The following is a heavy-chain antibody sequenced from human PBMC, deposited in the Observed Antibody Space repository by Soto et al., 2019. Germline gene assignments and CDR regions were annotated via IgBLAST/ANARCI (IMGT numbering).Heavy chain of an antibody. D-gene: IGHD2-2*01. V-gene: IGHV4-59*01. CDR2: IYYSGST. CDR1: GGSISSYY. Sequence: SETLSLTCTVSGGSISSYYWSWIRQPPGKGLEWIGYIYYSGSTNYNPSLKSRVTISVDTSKNQFSLKLSSVTAADTAVYYCARGVDVVVPAATLRYYYYYGMDVWGQGTTVTVSS. CDR3: ARGVDVVVPAATLRYYYYYGMDV. J-gene: IGHJ6*02.